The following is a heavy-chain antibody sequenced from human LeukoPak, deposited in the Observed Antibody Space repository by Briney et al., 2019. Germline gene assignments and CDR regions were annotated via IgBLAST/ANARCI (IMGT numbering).Heavy chain of an antibody. D-gene: IGHD3-9*01. CDR3: ARGYYDILTGYPYDY. CDR1: GYSFTDYY. CDR2: INPNSGGT. V-gene: IGHV1-2*02. J-gene: IGHJ4*02. Sequence: ASVKVSCKASGYSFTDYYMHWVRQAPGQGLEWMGWINPNSGGTNYAQKFQVRVTMTRDTSISTAYMELSRLRSDDTAVYYCARGYYDILTGYPYDYWGQGTLVTVSS.